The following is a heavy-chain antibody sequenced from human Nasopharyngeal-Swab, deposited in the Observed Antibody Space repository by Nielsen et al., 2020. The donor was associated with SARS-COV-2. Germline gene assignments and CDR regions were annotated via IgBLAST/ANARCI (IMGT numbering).Heavy chain of an antibody. CDR2: ISSTGGNT. D-gene: IGHD3-22*01. CDR1: GFTFSNYA. J-gene: IGHJ4*02. Sequence: GESLKISCSASGFTFSNYAMHWVRQAPGKGLEYVSAISSTGGNTYYTDSVKGRFTISRDNSKNTLYLQMSSLRVEDTAVYYCVKDSSGYEFDSWGQGTLVTVSS. V-gene: IGHV3-64D*06. CDR3: VKDSSGYEFDS.